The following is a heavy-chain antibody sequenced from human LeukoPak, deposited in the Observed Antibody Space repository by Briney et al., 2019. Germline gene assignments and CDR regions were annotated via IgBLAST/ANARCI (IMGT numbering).Heavy chain of an antibody. V-gene: IGHV3-30-3*01. CDR3: AKGVRGVLAVLGDY. CDR1: GFTFSSYA. J-gene: IGHJ4*02. Sequence: GGSLRLSCAASGFTFSSYAMHWVRQAPGKGLEWVAVISYDGSNKYYADSVKGRFTISRDNSKNTLHLQMNSLRAEDTAVYYCAKGVRGVLAVLGDYWGQGTLVTVSS. D-gene: IGHD3-10*01. CDR2: ISYDGSNK.